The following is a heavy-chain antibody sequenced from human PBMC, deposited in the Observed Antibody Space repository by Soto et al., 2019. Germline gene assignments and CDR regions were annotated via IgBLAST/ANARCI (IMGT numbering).Heavy chain of an antibody. CDR1: GYSFTSYW. D-gene: IGHD6-13*01. V-gene: IGHV5-10-1*01. J-gene: IGHJ6*02. CDR3: ARRSSSWKNYYGMDV. Sequence: PGESLKISCKGSGYSFTSYWISWVRQMPGKGLEWMGRIDPSDSYTNYSPSFQGHVTISADKSISTAYLQWSSLKASDTAMYYCARRSSSWKNYYGMDVWGQRTTVTVSS. CDR2: IDPSDSYT.